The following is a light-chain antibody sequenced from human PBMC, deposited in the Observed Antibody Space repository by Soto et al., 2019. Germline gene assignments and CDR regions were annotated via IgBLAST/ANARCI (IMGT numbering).Light chain of an antibody. J-gene: IGLJ1*01. CDR1: ISDFAEYKY. CDR3: SAYTTSIALYV. V-gene: IGLV2-14*03. CDR2: DVS. Sequence: QPALTQPASVSGSAGQSSTVAFTETISDFAEYKYVSWYQQHPGRAPKLIIYDVSNRPSGVSNRFSGSKSGSTASLTISGLQAEDEADYYCSAYTTSIALYVFGAGTKVTVL.